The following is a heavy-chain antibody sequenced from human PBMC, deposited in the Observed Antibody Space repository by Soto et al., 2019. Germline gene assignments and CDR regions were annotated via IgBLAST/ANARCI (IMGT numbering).Heavy chain of an antibody. CDR1: GFTFSSYA. J-gene: IGHJ4*02. V-gene: IGHV3-23*01. D-gene: IGHD3-10*01. CDR3: AKSPGSWGSAAIFDY. Sequence: GGSLRLSCAASGFTFSSYAMNWVRQAPGKGLEWVSLISGSGGSTYYADSVKGRFTISRDNSKNTLYLQMSSLRAEDTAVYYCAKSPGSWGSAAIFDYWGQGTLVTVSS. CDR2: ISGSGGST.